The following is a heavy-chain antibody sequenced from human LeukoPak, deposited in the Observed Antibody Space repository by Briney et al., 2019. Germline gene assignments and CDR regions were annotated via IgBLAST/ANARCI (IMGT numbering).Heavy chain of an antibody. D-gene: IGHD2-2*01. CDR2: IYHSGRT. CDR3: ARARVVPAARVGYFDL. J-gene: IGHJ2*01. V-gene: IGHV4-30-2*01. Sequence: SETLSLTCAVSGGSISSGGYSWSWIRQPPGKGLEWIGYIYHSGRTYYNPSLKSRVTISVDRSKNQFSLKLSSVTAADTAVYYCARARVVPAARVGYFDLWGRGTLVTVSS. CDR1: GGSISSGGYS.